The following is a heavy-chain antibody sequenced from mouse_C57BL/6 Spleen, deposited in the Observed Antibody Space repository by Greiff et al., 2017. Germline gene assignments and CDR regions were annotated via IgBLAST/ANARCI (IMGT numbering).Heavy chain of an antibody. CDR1: GFSLTSYG. V-gene: IGHV2-2*01. CDR3: ARNGIYYGYDWFAY. J-gene: IGHJ3*01. Sequence: VQLQQSGPGLVQPSQSLSITCTASGFSLTSYGVHWVRQSPGQGLEWLGVIWSGGSTDYNAAFISRLSISKDNSKSQVFFKMNRLHTDETAIYYGARNGIYYGYDWFAYWGQGTLVTVSA. CDR2: IWSGGST. D-gene: IGHD2-2*01.